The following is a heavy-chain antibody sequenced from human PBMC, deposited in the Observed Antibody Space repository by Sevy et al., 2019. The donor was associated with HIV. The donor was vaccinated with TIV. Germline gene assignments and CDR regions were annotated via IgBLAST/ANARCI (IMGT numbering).Heavy chain of an antibody. V-gene: IGHV3-9*01. D-gene: IGHD5-12*01. CDR3: AKDTLGGYGYFDY. Sequence: GGSLRLSCAASGFTFDDYAMHWVRQAPGKGLEWVSGISWNSGSIGYADSVKGRFTISRDNAKNSLYLQMNSLRAEDTALYYCAKDTLGGYGYFDYWGQGTLVTVSS. J-gene: IGHJ4*02. CDR2: ISWNSGSI. CDR1: GFTFDDYA.